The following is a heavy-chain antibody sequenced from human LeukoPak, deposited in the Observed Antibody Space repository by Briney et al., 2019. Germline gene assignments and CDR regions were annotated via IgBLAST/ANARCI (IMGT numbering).Heavy chain of an antibody. Sequence: GGSLRLSCAVSEFPFTRAWMTWVRQAPGKGLEWVGRIKSKTDGGTTDYAAPVKGRFSISRDDSKNTLYLQMSSLETEDTAMYYCTTCGYDRCGAFDIWGQGTVVTVSS. CDR2: IKSKTDGGTT. V-gene: IGHV3-15*01. J-gene: IGHJ3*02. CDR3: TTCGYDRCGAFDI. CDR1: EFPFTRAW. D-gene: IGHD5-12*01.